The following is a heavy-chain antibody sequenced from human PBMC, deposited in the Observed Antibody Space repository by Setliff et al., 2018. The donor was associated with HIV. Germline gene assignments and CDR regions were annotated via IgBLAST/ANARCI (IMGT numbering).Heavy chain of an antibody. CDR2: INAGNGNT. J-gene: IGHJ3*02. D-gene: IGHD6-19*01. V-gene: IGHV1-3*01. CDR1: GYTFTSYA. CDR3: AREGQWLDMGDAFDI. Sequence: SVKVSCKASGYTFTSYAMHWVRQAPGQSLEWMGWINAGNGNTKYSQKFQGRVTITRDTSASTAYMELSSLRSEDTAVYYCAREGQWLDMGDAFDIWGQGTMVTVSS.